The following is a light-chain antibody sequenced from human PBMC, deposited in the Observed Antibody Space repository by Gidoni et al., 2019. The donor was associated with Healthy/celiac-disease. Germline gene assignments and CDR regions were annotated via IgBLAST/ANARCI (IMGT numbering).Light chain of an antibody. V-gene: IGKV1-39*01. Sequence: SLSASVGDRVTITCRASQSISSYLNWYQQKPGKAPKLLIYAASSLQSGVPSRFSGSGSGTDFTLTISSLQPEDFATYYCQQSYSTLSGFTFGPGTEVDIK. CDR1: QSISSY. CDR2: AAS. J-gene: IGKJ3*01. CDR3: QQSYSTLSGFT.